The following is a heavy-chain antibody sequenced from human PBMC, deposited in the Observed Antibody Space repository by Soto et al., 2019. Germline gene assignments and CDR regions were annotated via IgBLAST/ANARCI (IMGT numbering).Heavy chain of an antibody. CDR3: VTDYRRGRDY. CDR1: GYSFISHG. V-gene: IGHV1-3*01. CDR2: INAGPGGT. Sequence: QLVQSGAEVKKPGASMRISCKASGYSFISHGIHWVRQAPGLRPEWVGWINAGPGGTEYSQRFQGRVTITRDTSASTVYMELRILQVETTAMDYCVTDYRRGRDYGCQGTAVTVSS. J-gene: IGHJ4*02. D-gene: IGHD4-4*01.